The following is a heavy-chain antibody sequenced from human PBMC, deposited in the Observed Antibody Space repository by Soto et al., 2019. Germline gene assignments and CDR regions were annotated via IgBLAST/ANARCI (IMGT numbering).Heavy chain of an antibody. CDR2: IYHSGST. CDR3: ARGGGYCSSTSCFLTFDP. D-gene: IGHD2-2*01. CDR1: GGSISSGAYS. Sequence: SEALSLTCAVSGGSISSGAYSWSWIRQPPGKGLEWIGYIYHSGSTYYNPSLKSRVTISVDRSKNQFSLKLSSVTAADTAVYYCARGGGYCSSTSCFLTFDPWGQGTLVTVSS. V-gene: IGHV4-30-2*01. J-gene: IGHJ5*02.